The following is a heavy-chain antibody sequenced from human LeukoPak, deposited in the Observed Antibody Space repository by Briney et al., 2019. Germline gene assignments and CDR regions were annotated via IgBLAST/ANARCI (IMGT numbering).Heavy chain of an antibody. Sequence: GGSLRLSCAASGFTFSSYEMNWVRQAPGKGLEWVSYISSSGSTIYYADSVKGRFTISRDNAKNSLYLQMNSLRAEDTAVYYCARAFPHLGVYYDILTGADYWGQGTLVTVSS. CDR2: ISSSGSTI. CDR3: ARAFPHLGVYYDILTGADY. V-gene: IGHV3-48*03. J-gene: IGHJ4*02. D-gene: IGHD3-9*01. CDR1: GFTFSSYE.